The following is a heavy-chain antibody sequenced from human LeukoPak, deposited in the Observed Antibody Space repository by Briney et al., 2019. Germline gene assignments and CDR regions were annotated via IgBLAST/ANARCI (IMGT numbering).Heavy chain of an antibody. V-gene: IGHV1-18*01. D-gene: IGHD4-23*01. J-gene: IGHJ4*02. Sequence: ASVKVSCKASGYRFMNYGISWVRQAPGQGLEWVGWISGYNGNTKYPQKFQGRVTITTETSTSTAYMELRSLRCDDTAVYYCARDDYGGNSGLFDYWGQGTLVTVSS. CDR2: ISGYNGNT. CDR1: GYRFMNYG. CDR3: ARDDYGGNSGLFDY.